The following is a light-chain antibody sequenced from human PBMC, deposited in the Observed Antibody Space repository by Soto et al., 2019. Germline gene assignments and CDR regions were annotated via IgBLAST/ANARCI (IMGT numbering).Light chain of an antibody. CDR3: QVWDSRSDHVV. Sequence: SYELTQPPSVSVAPGQTARITSGGNNIGSKSVHWYQQKPGQAPVLGVYDDSDRPSGIPERFSGSNSGNTATLTISRVEAGDEADYYCQVWDSRSDHVVFGGGTKLTVL. CDR1: NIGSKS. J-gene: IGLJ2*01. V-gene: IGLV3-21*02. CDR2: DDS.